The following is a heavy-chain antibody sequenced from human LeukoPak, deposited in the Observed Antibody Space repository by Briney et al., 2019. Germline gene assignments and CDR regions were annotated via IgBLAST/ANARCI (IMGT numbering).Heavy chain of an antibody. D-gene: IGHD6-13*01. CDR3: ARVLRAPLAAAGPSYYYYYYMDV. J-gene: IGHJ6*03. CDR1: GFTFSSYS. CDR2: ISSSSSYI. V-gene: IGHV3-21*01. Sequence: GGSLRLSCAASGFTFSSYSMNWVRQAPGKGLEWVSSISSSSSYIYYADSVKGRFTISRDNAKNSLYLQMNSLRAEDTAVYYCARVLRAPLAAAGPSYYYYYYMDVWGKGTTVTISS.